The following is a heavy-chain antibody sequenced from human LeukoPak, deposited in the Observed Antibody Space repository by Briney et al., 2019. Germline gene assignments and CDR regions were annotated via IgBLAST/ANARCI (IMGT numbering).Heavy chain of an antibody. D-gene: IGHD5-12*01. V-gene: IGHV1-8*01. CDR1: GGTFSSYV. CDR2: MNPNSGNT. Sequence: GASVTVSCKASGGTFSSYVISWVRQATGQGLEWVGWMNPNSGNTDYAQKFQGRFTITINTSISTAYMELSSLRSEDTAVYYCARAFGGHDEWYYFDYWGQGTLVTVSS. CDR3: ARAFGGHDEWYYFDY. J-gene: IGHJ4*02.